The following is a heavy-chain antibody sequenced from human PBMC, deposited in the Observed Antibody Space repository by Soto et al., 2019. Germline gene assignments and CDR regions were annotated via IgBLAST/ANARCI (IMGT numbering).Heavy chain of an antibody. Sequence: QVQLVESGGGVVQPGRSLRLSCAASGFTFRRYAMHWVRQAPGKGLEWVSIISSDGSNKDYVDSVKGRFTISRDNSKNTLYLDMNSLRLEDTALYYCATVYETGWAEPAGSWGQGTLVTVSS. CDR2: ISSDGSNK. J-gene: IGHJ4*02. CDR3: ATVYETGWAEPAGS. D-gene: IGHD6-19*01. CDR1: GFTFRRYA. V-gene: IGHV3-30*03.